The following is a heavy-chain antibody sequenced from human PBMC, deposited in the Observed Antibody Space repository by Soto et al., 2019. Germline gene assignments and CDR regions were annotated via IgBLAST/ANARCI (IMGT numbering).Heavy chain of an antibody. CDR2: IIPIFDIT. CDR1: GGTFRSYS. V-gene: IGHV1-69*01. J-gene: IGHJ6*02. Sequence: QVQLVQSGAEVKKPGSSVKVSCKASGGTFRSYSISWVRQAPGQGLEWMGGIIPIFDITNYAQKFQGRGTITADESTSTAYMELSSLGSDDTAVYYCARPDEGGYSSNHHYYYALDVWGQGTKVTV. D-gene: IGHD3-22*01. CDR3: ARPDEGGYSSNHHYYYALDV.